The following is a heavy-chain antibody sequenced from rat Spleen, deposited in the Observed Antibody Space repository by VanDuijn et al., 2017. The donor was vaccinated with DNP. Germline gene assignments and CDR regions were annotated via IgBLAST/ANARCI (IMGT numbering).Heavy chain of an antibody. CDR3: ARSQGYYYDGSYYPFAY. J-gene: IGHJ3*01. Sequence: QVQLRESGPGLVQPSHTLSLTCTVSGFSLTSYAVSWVRQPPGKGLEWIAAISSGGSTYYNSALKSRLSISRDTSKSQVFVKMDSVQTEDTAMYFCARSQGYYYDGSYYPFAYWGQGILVTVSS. CDR1: GFSLTSYA. D-gene: IGHD1-12*02. V-gene: IGHV2S12*01. CDR2: ISSGGST.